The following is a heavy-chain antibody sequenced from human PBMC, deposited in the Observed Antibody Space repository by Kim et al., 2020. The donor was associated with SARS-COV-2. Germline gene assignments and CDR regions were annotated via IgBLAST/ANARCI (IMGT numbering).Heavy chain of an antibody. V-gene: IGHV1-58*01. CDR2: IVVGSGNT. J-gene: IGHJ4*02. CDR1: GFTLSKSA. Sequence: SVKVSCKASGFTLSKSAVQWVRQARGQRLEWIGWIVVGSGNTNHAEKFQGRVTMTRDMSTSTAYMELSNLRSADTAVYYCAADVDTSYDFWRDYYGHFDYWGPGHLVTVSS. CDR3: AADVDTSYDFWRDYYGHFDY. D-gene: IGHD3-3*01.